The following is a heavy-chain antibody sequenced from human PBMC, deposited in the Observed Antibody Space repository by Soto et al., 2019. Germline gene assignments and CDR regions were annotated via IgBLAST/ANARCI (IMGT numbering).Heavy chain of an antibody. CDR1: GYTFTSYA. Sequence: ASVKVSCKASGYTFTSYAMHWVRQAPGQRLEWMGWINAGNGNTKYSQKFQGRVTITRDTSASTAYMELSSLRSEDTAVYYCAGVCSGSERGPVAFEMRGQEKMV. D-gene: IGHD3-10*02. CDR2: INAGNGNT. J-gene: IGHJ3*02. V-gene: IGHV1-3*01. CDR3: AGVCSGSERGPVAFEM.